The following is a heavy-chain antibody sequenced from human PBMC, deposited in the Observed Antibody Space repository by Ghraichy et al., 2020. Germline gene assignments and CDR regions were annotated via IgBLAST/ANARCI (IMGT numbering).Heavy chain of an antibody. V-gene: IGHV2-5*02. J-gene: IGHJ4*02. CDR2: IYWDDDK. D-gene: IGHD3-3*01. CDR3: AHSIEQPLYYDFWSGYSRSTQFDY. Sequence: SGPTLVKPTQTLTLTCTFSGFSLSTSGVGVGWIRQPPGKALEWLALIYWDDDKRYSPSLKSRLTITKDTSKNQVVLTMTNMDPVDTATYYCAHSIEQPLYYDFWSGYSRSTQFDYWGQGTLVTVSS. CDR1: GFSLSTSGVG.